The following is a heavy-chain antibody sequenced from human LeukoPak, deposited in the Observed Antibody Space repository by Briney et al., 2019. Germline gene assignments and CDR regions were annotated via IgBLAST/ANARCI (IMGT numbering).Heavy chain of an antibody. CDR1: GGTFRTFA. CDR2: ISAYNGNT. J-gene: IGHJ3*02. V-gene: IGHV1-18*01. D-gene: IGHD5-18*01. CDR3: AAAGGYSYSALDI. Sequence: GASVKVSCKASGGTFRTFAISWVRQAPGQGLEWMGWISAYNGNTNYAQKFQGRVTMTRDMSTSTVYMELSSLRSEDTAVYYCAAAGGYSYSALDIWGQGTMVTVSS.